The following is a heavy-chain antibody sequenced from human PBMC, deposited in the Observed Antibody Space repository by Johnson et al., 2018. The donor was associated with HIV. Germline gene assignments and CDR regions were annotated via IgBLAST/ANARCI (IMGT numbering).Heavy chain of an antibody. CDR2: ISTTCVST. D-gene: IGHD3-22*01. CDR3: AIPYFYDSGDYR. CDR1: GFTFSQYA. V-gene: IGHV3-64*07. Sequence: MQLVESGGGLVQPGESLRLSCVASGFTFSQYAMHWVRQAPVKGLEYVSAISTTCVSTYYADSVRGRFTISRDNSKNTLYLQMGSLRAEDMAVYYCAIPYFYDSGDYRWGQGTMVTVSS. J-gene: IGHJ3*01.